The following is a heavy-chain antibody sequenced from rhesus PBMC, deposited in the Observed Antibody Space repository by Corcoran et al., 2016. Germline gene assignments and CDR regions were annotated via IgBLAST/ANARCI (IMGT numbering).Heavy chain of an antibody. J-gene: IGHJ4*01. CDR2: IYGSRGSN. CDR1: GGPIRGGYA. V-gene: IGHV4-76*01. Sequence: QVQLQESGPGLVKPSETRSLTCAVSGGPIRGGYAWIGSRPPPGKGLEWIGYIYGSRGSNNYNPSLKNRVTISKDTSKNQFSLKLSSVTAADTAVYYCARSSAGTWGYFDYWGQGVLVTVSS. CDR3: ARSSAGTWGYFDY. D-gene: IGHD1-14*01.